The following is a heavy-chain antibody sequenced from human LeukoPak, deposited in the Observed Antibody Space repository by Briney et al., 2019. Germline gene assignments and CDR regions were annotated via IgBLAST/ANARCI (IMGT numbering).Heavy chain of an antibody. D-gene: IGHD1-26*01. V-gene: IGHV3-48*02. CDR1: GFTFNTYH. CDR3: ARGLGKGAFDI. CDR2: ISDSGTTT. J-gene: IGHJ3*02. Sequence: PGGSLRLSCAASGFTFNTYHLNWVRQAPGKGLEWVSFISDSGTTTYYADPVKGRFTISRDNAQNSLYLQMNRLRDEDTAVYYCARGLGKGAFDIWGQGTMVIVSS.